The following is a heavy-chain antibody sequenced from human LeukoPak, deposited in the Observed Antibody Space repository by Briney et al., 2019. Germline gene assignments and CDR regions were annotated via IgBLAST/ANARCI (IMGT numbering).Heavy chain of an antibody. D-gene: IGHD5-18*01. Sequence: PSETLSLTCTVSGGSISSYYWSWIRQPPGKGLEWIGYIYYSGSTNYNPSLKSRVTISVDTSKNQFSLKLSSVTAADTAVYYCARMGYSYGHFDYWGQGTLVTVSS. CDR3: ARMGYSYGHFDY. CDR1: GGSISSYY. J-gene: IGHJ4*02. V-gene: IGHV4-59*01. CDR2: IYYSGST.